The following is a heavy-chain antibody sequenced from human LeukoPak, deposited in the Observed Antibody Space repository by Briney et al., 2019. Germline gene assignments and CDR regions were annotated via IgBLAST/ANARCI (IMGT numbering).Heavy chain of an antibody. CDR1: GYTFTSYD. D-gene: IGHD3-10*01. CDR2: IIPIFGTA. CDR3: ATDMDGSGSYYY. Sequence: SVKVSCKASGYTFTSYDINWVRQATGQGLEWMGGIIPIFGTANYAQKFQGRVTITTDESTSTAYMELSSLRSEDTAVYYCATDMDGSGSYYYWGQGTLVTVSS. J-gene: IGHJ4*02. V-gene: IGHV1-69*05.